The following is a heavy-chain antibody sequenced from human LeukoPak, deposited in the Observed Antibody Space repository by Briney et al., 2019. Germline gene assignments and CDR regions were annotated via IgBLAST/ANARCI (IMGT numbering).Heavy chain of an antibody. J-gene: IGHJ6*04. CDR1: GYSFTSYW. Sequence: GESLKISCKGSGYSFTSYWISWVRQMPGKGLEWMGRIDPSDSYTNYSPSFQGHVTISADKSISTAYLQWSSLKASDTAMYYCARLALPCSGGSYYYYGMDVWGKGTTVTVSS. D-gene: IGHD2-15*01. CDR3: ARLALPCSGGSYYYYGMDV. CDR2: IDPSDSYT. V-gene: IGHV5-10-1*01.